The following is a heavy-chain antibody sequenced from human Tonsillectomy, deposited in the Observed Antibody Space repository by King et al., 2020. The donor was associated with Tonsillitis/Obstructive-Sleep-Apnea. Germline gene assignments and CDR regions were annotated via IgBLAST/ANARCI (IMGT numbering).Heavy chain of an antibody. J-gene: IGHJ6*03. CDR3: VSCSSTSLHPYYYYYYMDF. D-gene: IGHD2-2*01. CDR1: GFTVSSNY. Sequence: QLVQSGGDLVQPGGSLRLSCAASGFTVSSNYMSWVRQAPGKGLEWVSIIYSGGGTYYADSVKGRFIISRDNSENTLYLQMNSLRVEDTAVYYCVSCSSTSLHPYYYYYYMDFWGKGTTVTVSS. CDR2: IYSGGGT. V-gene: IGHV3-66*01.